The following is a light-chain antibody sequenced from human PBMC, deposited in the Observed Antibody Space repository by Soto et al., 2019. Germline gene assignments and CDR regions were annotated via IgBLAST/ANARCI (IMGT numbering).Light chain of an antibody. CDR1: SSDVGAYDY. CDR3: CSYAGSRV. CDR2: EVS. Sequence: QSVLTQPASVSGSPGQSITISCTGTSSDVGAYDYVSWYQQNPGKAPKLIISEVSDRPSGVSNRFSGSKSGNTASLTISGLQAEDEADYYCCSYAGSRVFGGGTKLTVL. J-gene: IGLJ3*02. V-gene: IGLV2-14*01.